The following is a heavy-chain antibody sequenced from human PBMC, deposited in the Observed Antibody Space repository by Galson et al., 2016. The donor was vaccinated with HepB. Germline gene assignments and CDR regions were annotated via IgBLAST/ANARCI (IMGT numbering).Heavy chain of an antibody. CDR1: GFTVSSNY. V-gene: IGHV3-66*02. J-gene: IGHJ4*02. CDR2: IYSGGIT. D-gene: IGHD4-17*01. Sequence: SLRLSCAASGFTVSSNYMTWVRQAPGKGLEYVSVIYSGGITYYADSVKGRFTISRDNSKNTLFLQMNTLRAEDTAVYYCARGVYGDHGWFDYWGQGTLVTVSS. CDR3: ARGVYGDHGWFDY.